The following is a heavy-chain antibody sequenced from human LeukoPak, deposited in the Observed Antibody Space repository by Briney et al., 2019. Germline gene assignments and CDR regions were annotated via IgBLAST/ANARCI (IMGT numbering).Heavy chain of an antibody. Sequence: TGGSLRLSCAASGFAFSNYGMNWVRQAPGKWLEWVSGITPSATTYYADSVTGRFTISRDNSKNTLYLQMNSPRAEDTASYYCAKAPPLGSTWYDSYMDVWGKGTTVTVSS. V-gene: IGHV3-23*01. D-gene: IGHD6-13*01. CDR3: AKAPPLGSTWYDSYMDV. CDR2: ITPSATT. J-gene: IGHJ6*03. CDR1: GFAFSNYG.